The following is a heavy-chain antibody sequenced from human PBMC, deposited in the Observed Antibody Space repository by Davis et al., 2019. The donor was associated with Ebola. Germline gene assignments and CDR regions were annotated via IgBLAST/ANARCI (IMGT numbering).Heavy chain of an antibody. V-gene: IGHV1-69*13. J-gene: IGHJ6*04. CDR2: IIPIFGTA. Sequence: AASVKVSCKASGGTFSSYAISWVRQAPGQGLEWMGGIIPIFGTANYAQKFQGGVTITADESTSTAYMELSSLRAEDTAVYYCARGGTLLHYGMDVWGKGTTVTVSS. CDR3: ARGGTLLHYGMDV. CDR1: GGTFSSYA. D-gene: IGHD2-15*01.